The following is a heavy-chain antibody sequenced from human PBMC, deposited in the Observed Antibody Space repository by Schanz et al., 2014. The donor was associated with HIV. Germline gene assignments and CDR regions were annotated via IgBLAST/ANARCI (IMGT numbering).Heavy chain of an antibody. Sequence: QVQLVESGGGVVKPGGSLRLSCAASGFNFNDFYMSWIRQAPGKGLEWVAGMSHDGFSKYFADSVKGRFAISREDSKNTVHLQMDSLRPEDTAVYYCAREGESSGRAGLFDLWGQGAMVTVSS. J-gene: IGHJ3*01. V-gene: IGHV3-30*09. CDR1: GFNFNDFY. CDR3: AREGESSGRAGLFDL. CDR2: MSHDGFSK. D-gene: IGHD6-19*01.